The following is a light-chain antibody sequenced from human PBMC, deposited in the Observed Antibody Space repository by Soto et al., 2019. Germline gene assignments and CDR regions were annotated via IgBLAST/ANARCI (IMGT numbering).Light chain of an antibody. CDR1: RSISSW. Sequence: DIPMTQSPSTLSASVGDIVTITCRASRSISSWLAWYQQKPGKAPNLLIYTTSSLHSGVPSRFSGSGSETEFTLTISSLLPDDFATYYCQQYNRYWTFGQGTKVDIK. CDR3: QQYNRYWT. V-gene: IGKV1-5*01. J-gene: IGKJ1*01. CDR2: TTS.